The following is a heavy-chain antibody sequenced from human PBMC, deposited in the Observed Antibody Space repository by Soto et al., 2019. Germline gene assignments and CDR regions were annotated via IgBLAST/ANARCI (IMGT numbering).Heavy chain of an antibody. J-gene: IGHJ3*01. V-gene: IGHV3-23*01. CDR1: GFTFYNYA. D-gene: IGHD2-8*01. Sequence: EVQLLESGGGLVRPGGSLRLSCAASGFTFYNYAMNWVRQAPGKGLEWVSTISGGGDGTYYADSVKGRFTISRDNSRNTVYLQMNSLRAEDTAVYYCAKKGLGSLATYCTTGDCHYAFAVWGQGTRVTVSS. CDR2: ISGGGDGT. CDR3: AKKGLGSLATYCTTGDCHYAFAV.